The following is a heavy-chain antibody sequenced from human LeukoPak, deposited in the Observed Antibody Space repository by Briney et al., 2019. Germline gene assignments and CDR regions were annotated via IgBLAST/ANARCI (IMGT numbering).Heavy chain of an antibody. Sequence: GGSLRLSCAASGFTFSTYNMNWVRQAPGKGLDWVSSISRSSSYIYYADSVKGRFTISRDNAKNSLYLQMNSLRAEDTAVYYCARDRAAVAGEFDYWGQGTLVTVSS. D-gene: IGHD6-19*01. CDR2: ISRSSSYI. J-gene: IGHJ4*02. CDR3: ARDRAAVAGEFDY. CDR1: GFTFSTYN. V-gene: IGHV3-21*01.